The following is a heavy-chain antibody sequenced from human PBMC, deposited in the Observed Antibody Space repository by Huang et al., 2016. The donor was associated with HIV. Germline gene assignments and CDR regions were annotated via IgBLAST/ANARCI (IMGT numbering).Heavy chain of an antibody. D-gene: IGHD3-10*01. J-gene: IGHJ6*03. V-gene: IGHV4-39*01. CDR2: IYYKGST. Sequence: VSGGSIRSSDYHWGWIRQPPGKGLEWIGSIYYKGSTHYSPSLKSRVTIAGDTSKNLFFLNLTSMTAADTAVYYCARHREGPVAYYSGWGSHLNYMDVWGRGRTVVVSS. CDR3: ARHREGPVAYYSGWGSHLNYMDV. CDR1: GGSIRSSDYH.